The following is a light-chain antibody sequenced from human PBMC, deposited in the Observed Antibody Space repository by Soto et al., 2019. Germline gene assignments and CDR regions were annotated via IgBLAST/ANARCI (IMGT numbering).Light chain of an antibody. CDR3: QQRSSWPRT. V-gene: IGKV3-11*01. Sequence: EIVLSQSPATLSLSPGDRATLSCRASQTVSSYLARYQQKPGQAPRPLIYDASDRATGIPARFSGSGSGTDFTLTISSLEPEDFAVYYCQQRSSWPRTFGQGTKVEIK. CDR1: QTVSSY. J-gene: IGKJ1*01. CDR2: DAS.